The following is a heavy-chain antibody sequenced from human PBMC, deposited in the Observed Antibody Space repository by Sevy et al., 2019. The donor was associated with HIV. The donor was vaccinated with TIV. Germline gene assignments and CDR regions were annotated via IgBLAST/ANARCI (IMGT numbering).Heavy chain of an antibody. J-gene: IGHJ4*02. CDR2: IYFTGNI. D-gene: IGHD1-1*01. Sequence: SETLSLTCSVSGGSINSYFWTWVRQSPGKGLEWIGNIYFTGNIDYSPSLKSRVTLSLDTSKSQFSLTLKSVTAADTAIYFCARDSTTRPRVLDYWGQGTLVTVSS. CDR3: ARDSTTRPRVLDY. CDR1: GGSINSYF. V-gene: IGHV4-59*01.